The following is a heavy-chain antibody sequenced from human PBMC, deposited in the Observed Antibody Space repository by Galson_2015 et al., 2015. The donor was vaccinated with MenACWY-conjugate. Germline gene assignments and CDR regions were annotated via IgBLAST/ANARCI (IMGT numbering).Heavy chain of an antibody. CDR2: IIPILGIA. D-gene: IGHD4-23*01. V-gene: IGHV1-69*04. CDR1: GGTFSSYA. J-gene: IGHJ6*02. Sequence: SVKVSCKASGGTFSSYAISWVRQAPGQGLEWMGRIIPILGIANYAQKFQGRVTITADKSTSTAYMELSSLRSEDTAVYYCARAYYGGNSGDDGMDVWGQGTTVTVSS. CDR3: ARAYYGGNSGDDGMDV.